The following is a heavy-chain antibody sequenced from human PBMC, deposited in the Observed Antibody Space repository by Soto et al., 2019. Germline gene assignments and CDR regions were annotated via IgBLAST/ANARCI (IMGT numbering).Heavy chain of an antibody. J-gene: IGHJ5*02. Sequence: SQTLSLTCAISGDSVSSNSAAWNWIRQSPSRGLEWLGRTYYRSKWYNDYAVSVKSRITINPDTSKNQFSLQLNSVTPEDTAVYYCARESSVTTISTNWFDPWGQGTLVTVSS. CDR3: ARESSVTTISTNWFDP. D-gene: IGHD4-4*01. CDR1: GDSVSSNSAA. CDR2: TYYRSKWYN. V-gene: IGHV6-1*01.